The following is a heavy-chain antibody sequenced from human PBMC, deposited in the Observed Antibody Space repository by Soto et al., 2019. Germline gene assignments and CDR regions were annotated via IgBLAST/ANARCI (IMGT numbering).Heavy chain of an antibody. Sequence: LRLSCVASGFIFTDYQMHWVRQAPGKGLEWVGTPDHCAEFVEGRFTISRDNSKNTLYLQMTNLRPEDTAVYFCAREIGGTAPDFWGQGTMVTVSS. D-gene: IGHD2-21*02. J-gene: IGHJ4*02. CDR3: AREIGGTAPDF. V-gene: IGHV3-30-3*01. CDR1: GFIFTDYQ. CDR2: TPD.